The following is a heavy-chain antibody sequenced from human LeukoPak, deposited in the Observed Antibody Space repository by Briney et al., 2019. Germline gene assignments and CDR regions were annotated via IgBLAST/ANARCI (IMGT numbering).Heavy chain of an antibody. CDR3: ARQGSYSLA. Sequence: GGSLRLSCAASGFTFDDYGMSWVRQAPGKGLEWVSGIDRNGDSTGYADSVEGRFTISRDNAKNSLYLQMDSLRAEDTALYYCARQGSYSLAWGQGTLVTVSS. CDR2: IDRNGDST. J-gene: IGHJ5*02. CDR1: GFTFDDYG. V-gene: IGHV3-20*04. D-gene: IGHD3-10*01.